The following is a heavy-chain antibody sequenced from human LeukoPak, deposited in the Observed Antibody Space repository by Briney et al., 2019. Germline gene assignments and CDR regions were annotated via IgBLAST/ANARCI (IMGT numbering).Heavy chain of an antibody. J-gene: IGHJ5*02. D-gene: IGHD5-18*01. CDR1: GGSISSSSYY. Sequence: PSETLSLTCTVSGGSISSSSYYWGWIRQPPGKGLEWIGSIYYSGSTYYNPSLKSRVTISVDTSKNQFSLKLSSVTAADTAVYYCARREATWIHTEGNWFDPWGQGTLVTVSS. CDR3: ARREATWIHTEGNWFDP. CDR2: IYYSGST. V-gene: IGHV4-39*01.